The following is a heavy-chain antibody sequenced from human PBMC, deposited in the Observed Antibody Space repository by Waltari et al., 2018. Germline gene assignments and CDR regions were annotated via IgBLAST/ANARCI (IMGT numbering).Heavy chain of an antibody. CDR2: ITYYGSNK. D-gene: IGHD6-19*01. V-gene: IGHV3-30*18. CDR3: AKLGAVAGRQYAFDI. Sequence: QVQLVESGGGVVQPGRSLRLSCAASGFTFSSYGMHWVRQAPGKGLEWVAVITYYGSNKYDADSVKGRFTISRDKSKNTLYLQMNSLRAEDTAVYYCAKLGAVAGRQYAFDIWGQGTMVTVSS. CDR1: GFTFSSYG. J-gene: IGHJ3*02.